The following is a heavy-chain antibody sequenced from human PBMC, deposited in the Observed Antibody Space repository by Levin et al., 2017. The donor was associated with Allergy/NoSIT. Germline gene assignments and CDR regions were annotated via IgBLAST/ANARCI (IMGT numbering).Heavy chain of an antibody. J-gene: IGHJ3*02. CDR1: GGSISSYY. CDR2: IYYSGST. V-gene: IGHV4-59*01. D-gene: IGHD3-9*01. Sequence: SETLSLTCTVSGGSISSYYWSWIRQPPGKGLEWIGYIYYSGSTNYNPSLKSRVTISVDTSKNQFSLKLSSVTAADTAVYYCARVTVTGYQLYGDVGFDAFDIWGQGTMVTVSS. CDR3: ARVTVTGYQLYGDVGFDAFDI.